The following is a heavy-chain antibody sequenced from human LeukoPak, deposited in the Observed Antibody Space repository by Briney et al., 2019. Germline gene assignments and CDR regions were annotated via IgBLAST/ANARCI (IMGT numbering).Heavy chain of an antibody. Sequence: SETLSLTCAVSGGSMTTRNYYWGWIRQPPGKGLEWIGHKYYSGSTYSNPSLKSRVSISVDKSKNQFSLKLISVTAADTAVYYCARERQIAVVTGSTFDLWGPGALVIVSA. J-gene: IGHJ3*01. D-gene: IGHD1-14*01. CDR2: KYYSGST. CDR1: GGSMTTRNYY. V-gene: IGHV4-39*07. CDR3: ARERQIAVVTGSTFDL.